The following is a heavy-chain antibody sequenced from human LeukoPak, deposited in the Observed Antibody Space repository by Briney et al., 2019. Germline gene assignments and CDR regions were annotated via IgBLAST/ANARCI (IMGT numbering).Heavy chain of an antibody. J-gene: IGHJ6*03. Sequence: SETLSLTCAVYGGSFSGYYWSWIRQPPGKGLEWIGEINHSGSTNYNPSLKSRVTISVDTSKNQFSLKLSSVTAADTAVYYCARVFTTVYYYYYYMDVWGKGTTVTVSS. CDR1: GGSFSGYY. CDR3: ARVFTTVYYYYYYMDV. D-gene: IGHD4-17*01. V-gene: IGHV4-34*01. CDR2: INHSGST.